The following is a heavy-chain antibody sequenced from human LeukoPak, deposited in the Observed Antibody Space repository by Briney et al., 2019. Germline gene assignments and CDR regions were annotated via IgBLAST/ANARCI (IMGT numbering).Heavy chain of an antibody. J-gene: IGHJ4*02. V-gene: IGHV3-21*01. Sequence: PGGSLRLSCAASGFTFNTYSMSWVRQAPGKGLEWVSIISRASESIFYADSVKGRFTISRDNAKNSLYLQMNSLRAEDTAVYYCARSAVYYDILTGYYSSPYFDYWGQGTLVTVSS. CDR2: ISRASESI. D-gene: IGHD3-9*01. CDR3: ARSAVYYDILTGYYSSPYFDY. CDR1: GFTFNTYS.